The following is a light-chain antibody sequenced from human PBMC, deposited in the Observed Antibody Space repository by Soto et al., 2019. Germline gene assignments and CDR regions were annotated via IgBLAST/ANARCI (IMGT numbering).Light chain of an antibody. CDR3: QQRINWPPVT. CDR1: QSVSTY. V-gene: IGKV3-11*01. CDR2: DAS. Sequence: VLTQSPATLSLSPGERATLSCRASQSVSTYLAWYQQKPGQAPRLLIYDASNRATGIPARFIGSGSGTDFTLTISSLEPEDFAVYYCQQRINWPPVTFGGGTKVEIK. J-gene: IGKJ4*01.